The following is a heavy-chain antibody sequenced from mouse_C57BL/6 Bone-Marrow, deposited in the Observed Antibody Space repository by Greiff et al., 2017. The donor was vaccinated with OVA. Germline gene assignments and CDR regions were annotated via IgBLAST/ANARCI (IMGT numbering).Heavy chain of an antibody. J-gene: IGHJ4*01. D-gene: IGHD2-3*01. CDR3: ARGYDGYYLYYYAMDY. CDR1: GYAFSSYW. CDR2: IYPGDGDT. V-gene: IGHV1-80*01. Sequence: LEESGAELVKPGASVKISCKASGYAFSSYWMNWVKQRPGKGLEWIGQIYPGDGDTNYNGKFKGKATLTADKSSSTAYMQLSSLTSEDSAVYFCARGYDGYYLYYYAMDYWGQGTSVTVSS.